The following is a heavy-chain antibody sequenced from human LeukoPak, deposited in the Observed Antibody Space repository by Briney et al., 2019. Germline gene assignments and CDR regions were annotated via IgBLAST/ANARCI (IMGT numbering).Heavy chain of an antibody. CDR1: GFTFSNYW. CDR3: ARDHAGGTDY. J-gene: IGHJ4*02. D-gene: IGHD1-26*01. V-gene: IGHV3-74*01. CDR2: IHSDGSST. Sequence: GGSLRLYCAASGFTFSNYWMHWVRQAPGKGLVWVSRIHSDGSSTYYADSVKGRFTISRDNTKNTLYLQMNSLRAEDTAVYYCARDHAGGTDYWGQGTLVTVSS.